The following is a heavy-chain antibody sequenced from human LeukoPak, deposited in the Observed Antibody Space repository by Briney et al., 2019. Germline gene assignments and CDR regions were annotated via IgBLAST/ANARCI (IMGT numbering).Heavy chain of an antibody. J-gene: IGHJ5*01. V-gene: IGHV3-7*01. D-gene: IGHD3-3*01. CDR1: RVTFNKWW. Sequence: GGSLRLSCAPSRVTFNKWWMNSVREAPGKGLEWGANIKEDSSENYVDSMTGRFTISRDNAKNSLYLHMNSLTAEDTAVYYCARESGRFRFDSWGQGTLVTVSS. CDR3: ARESGRFRFDS. CDR2: IKEDSSEN.